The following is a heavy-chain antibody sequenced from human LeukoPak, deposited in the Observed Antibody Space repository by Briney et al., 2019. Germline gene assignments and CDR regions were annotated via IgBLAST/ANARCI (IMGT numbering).Heavy chain of an antibody. D-gene: IGHD1-14*01. J-gene: IGHJ4*02. Sequence: GGSLRLSCAASGYTFDTYGMTWARQAPGKGLEWVSSISGSGYNTYYADSVKGRFTITRDNSKNTLYLQMDSLRAEDTAIYYCATSTTSFDYWGQGTLVTVSS. CDR1: GYTFDTYG. CDR3: ATSTTSFDY. V-gene: IGHV3-23*01. CDR2: ISGSGYNT.